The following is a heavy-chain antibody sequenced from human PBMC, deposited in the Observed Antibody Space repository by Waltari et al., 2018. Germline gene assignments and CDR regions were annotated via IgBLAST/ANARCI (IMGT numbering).Heavy chain of an antibody. CDR3: ARLSLAAGHLIDY. J-gene: IGHJ4*02. CDR1: GDSIRNSNYY. CDR2: IYYTKYT. V-gene: IGHV4-39*01. Sequence: QLQLQESGPGLVKPSETLSLTCTVSGDSIRNSNYYWGWIRPPPGKGLEWIGSIYYTKYTYYNPSLKSRVTLSLDTSKNQFSLSLNSVAAADTAVYYCARLSLAAGHLIDYWGQGTLVTVSS. D-gene: IGHD6-13*01.